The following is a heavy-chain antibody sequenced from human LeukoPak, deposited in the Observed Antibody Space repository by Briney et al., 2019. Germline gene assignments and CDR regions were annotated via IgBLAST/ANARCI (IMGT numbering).Heavy chain of an antibody. Sequence: PGGSLRLSCAASGFTFSDYYMSWIRQAPGKGLERVSYISSSGSTIYYADSVKGRFTISRDNAKNSLYLQMNSLRAEDTALYYCARDRYSGYDYSDYWGQGTLVTVSS. V-gene: IGHV3-11*01. CDR1: GFTFSDYY. CDR3: ARDRYSGYDYSDY. J-gene: IGHJ4*02. D-gene: IGHD5-12*01. CDR2: ISSSGSTI.